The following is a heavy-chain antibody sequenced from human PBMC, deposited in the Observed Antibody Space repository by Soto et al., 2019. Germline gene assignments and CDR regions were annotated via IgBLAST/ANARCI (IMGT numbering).Heavy chain of an antibody. V-gene: IGHV1-46*01. CDR1: GYTYTSKY. J-gene: IGHJ4*02. CDR3: ARDFTEAAPIYFDY. CDR2: INPSGGST. Sequence: ASVKVSCKAAGYTYTSKYMHWVRPAPGQGLEWMGIINPSGGSTSYAQKFQGRVTMTRDTSTSTVYMELSSLRSEDTAVYYCARDFTEAAPIYFDYWGQGTLVTVSS. D-gene: IGHD2-15*01.